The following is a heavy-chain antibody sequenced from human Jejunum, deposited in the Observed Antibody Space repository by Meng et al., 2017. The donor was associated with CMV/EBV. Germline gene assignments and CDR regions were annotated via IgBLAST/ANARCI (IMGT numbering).Heavy chain of an antibody. V-gene: IGHV1-18*01. D-gene: IGHD5-12*01. CDR1: GYTFTSYG. CDR2: ISAYNGNT. J-gene: IGHJ5*02. Sequence: QVQPVQSGAEVKKPGXSVKVSCKAAGYTFTSYGISWVRQAPGQGLEWMGWISAYNGNTNYAQKLQGRVTMTTDTSTSTAYMELRSLRSDDTAVYYCARNRPRGVATGANWFDPWGQGTLVTVSS. CDR3: ARNRPRGVATGANWFDP.